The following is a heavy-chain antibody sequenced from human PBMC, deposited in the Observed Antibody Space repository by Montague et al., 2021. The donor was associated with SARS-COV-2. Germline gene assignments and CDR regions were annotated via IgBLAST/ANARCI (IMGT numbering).Heavy chain of an antibody. Sequence: SETLSLTCTISGGSMRRYYWTWIRQLPGKELEWIGSIYDSGGARYNPSLKSRVTISVDTSKNQFSLKLSSVSVADTAVYYCARGGGNSADYYNYTMDVWGQGTTVTVSS. J-gene: IGHJ6*02. D-gene: IGHD4-23*01. CDR3: ARGGGNSADYYNYTMDV. CDR1: GGSMRRYY. V-gene: IGHV4-59*01. CDR2: IYDSGGA.